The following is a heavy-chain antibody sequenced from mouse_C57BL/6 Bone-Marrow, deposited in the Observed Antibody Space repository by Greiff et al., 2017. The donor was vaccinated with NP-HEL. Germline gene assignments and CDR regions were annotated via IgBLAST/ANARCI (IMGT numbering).Heavy chain of an antibody. Sequence: QVQLQQSGAELARPGASVKLSCKASGYTFTSYGISWVKQRTGQGLEWIGEIYPRSGNTYYNEKFKGKATLTADKSSSTAYMELRSLTSEDSAVYFCARSGGTVVRALFDYWGQGTTLTVSS. CDR2: IYPRSGNT. CDR1: GYTFTSYG. V-gene: IGHV1-81*01. J-gene: IGHJ2*01. CDR3: ARSGGTVVRALFDY. D-gene: IGHD1-1*01.